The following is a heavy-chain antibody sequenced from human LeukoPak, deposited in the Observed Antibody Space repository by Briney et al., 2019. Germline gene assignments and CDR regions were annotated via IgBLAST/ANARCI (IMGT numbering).Heavy chain of an antibody. V-gene: IGHV3-48*03. CDR2: ISSSGSTI. Sequence: PGGSLRLSCAASGFTFSSYEMNWVRQAPGKGLEWVSYISSSGSTIYYADSVKGRFTISRDNAKNSLYLQMNSLRAEDTAVYYCARRAPGIAVGGEYYFDYWGQGTLVTVSS. CDR3: ARRAPGIAVGGEYYFDY. D-gene: IGHD6-19*01. CDR1: GFTFSSYE. J-gene: IGHJ4*02.